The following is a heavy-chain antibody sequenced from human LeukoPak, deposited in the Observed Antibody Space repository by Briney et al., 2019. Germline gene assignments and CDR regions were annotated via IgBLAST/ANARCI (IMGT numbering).Heavy chain of an antibody. Sequence: GGSLRLSCVASGISFSHYSMNWLRQAPGKGLEWVSYISGFSGTINYADSVKGRFTISRDNAKNSLYPQMNSLRAEDTAVYYCARDQGGVGYWGQGTLVTVSS. J-gene: IGHJ4*02. CDR1: GISFSHYS. CDR3: ARDQGGVGY. CDR2: ISGFSGTI. D-gene: IGHD3-16*01. V-gene: IGHV3-48*01.